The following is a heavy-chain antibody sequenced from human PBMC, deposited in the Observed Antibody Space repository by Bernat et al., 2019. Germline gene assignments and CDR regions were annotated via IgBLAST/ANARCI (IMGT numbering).Heavy chain of an antibody. V-gene: IGHV1-2*04. D-gene: IGHD3-16*01. Sequence: QVQMVQSGAEVKKPGASVKVSCKASGYTFTDFYIHWVRQAPGQGLEWMGWINPNSGGTDYAQRFQGWVTMTRDPSITTAYMELSRLSSDDTAVYYCGSGGRRTSGGVDYFGFWGQGTLVTVSS. CDR3: GSGGRRTSGGVDYFGF. J-gene: IGHJ4*02. CDR2: INPNSGGT. CDR1: GYTFTDFY.